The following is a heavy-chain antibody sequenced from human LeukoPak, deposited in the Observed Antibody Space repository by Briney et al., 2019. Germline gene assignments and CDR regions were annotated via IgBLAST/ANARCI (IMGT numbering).Heavy chain of an antibody. Sequence: ASVKVSCKASGYTFTGYYMYWVRQAPGQGLEWMGRINPNSGGTNYAQKFQGRVTMTRDTSISTAYMELSRLRSDDTAVYYCARDSYGWSYALLYWGQGTLVTVSS. D-gene: IGHD1-26*01. CDR2: INPNSGGT. CDR3: ARDSYGWSYALLY. V-gene: IGHV1-2*06. J-gene: IGHJ4*02. CDR1: GYTFTGYY.